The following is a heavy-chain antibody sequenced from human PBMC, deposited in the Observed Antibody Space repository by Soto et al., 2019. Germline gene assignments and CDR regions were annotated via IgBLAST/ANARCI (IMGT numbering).Heavy chain of an antibody. Sequence: QVHLVESGGDVVQPGGSLRLSCVASGFTFTTSVLHWVRQAPGKGLEWVAVMSAGGDIKLYTDSVKGRFTISRDNSKNTLYLEMNNLRPEDTAMYHCALDKIPGAPDDFDDWGQGTLVTVSS. CDR1: GFTFTTSV. V-gene: IGHV3-30-3*01. CDR3: ALDKIPGAPDDFDD. J-gene: IGHJ4*02. D-gene: IGHD1-1*01. CDR2: MSAGGDIK.